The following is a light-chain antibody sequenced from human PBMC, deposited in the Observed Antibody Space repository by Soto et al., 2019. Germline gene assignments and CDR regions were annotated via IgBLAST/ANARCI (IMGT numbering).Light chain of an antibody. V-gene: IGLV2-14*01. CDR1: SSDVGGFNS. CDR3: SSYTTSGTRV. Sequence: QSALTQPASVSGSPGQSITISCTGTSSDVGGFNSVSWYQQHPGKAPKLIIYEITSRPSGMSDRFSDSRSGNTASLTISGRHVDDEANYYCSSYTTSGTRVFGGGTKLTVL. CDR2: EIT. J-gene: IGLJ3*02.